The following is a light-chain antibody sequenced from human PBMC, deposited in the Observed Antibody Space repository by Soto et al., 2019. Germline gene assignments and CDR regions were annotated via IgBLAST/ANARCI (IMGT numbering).Light chain of an antibody. J-gene: IGLJ2*01. Sequence: SYELTQPPSVSVSPGQTACITCSGDKLGDKHVCWYQQKAGQSPVLVIYQDSKRPSGIPERFSGSNSGNAATLTIRGTQAMDEADYHCQAWDSSIVVFGGGTQLTVL. CDR1: KLGDKH. CDR2: QDS. CDR3: QAWDSSIVV. V-gene: IGLV3-1*01.